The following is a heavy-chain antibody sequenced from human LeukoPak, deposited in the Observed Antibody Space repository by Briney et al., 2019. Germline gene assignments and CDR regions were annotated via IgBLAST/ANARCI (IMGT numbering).Heavy chain of an antibody. CDR1: GFTSSSHS. CDR2: ISSDSTII. J-gene: IGHJ5*02. D-gene: IGHD3-9*01. V-gene: IGHV3-48*01. CDR3: AKVPRQHDNWFDP. Sequence: PGGSLRLSCAASGFTSSSHSMNWVRQAPGKGLEWISYISSDSTIIHYADSVKGRFTISRDDAKSSLYLQMNSLRAEDTAIYYCAKVPRQHDNWFDPWGQGTLVTVSS.